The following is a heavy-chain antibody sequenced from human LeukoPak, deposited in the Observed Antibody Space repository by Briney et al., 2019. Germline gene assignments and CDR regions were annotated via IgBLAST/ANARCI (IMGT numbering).Heavy chain of an antibody. D-gene: IGHD3-3*01. CDR2: INHSGST. CDR3: ARSDPATYYDFLSGPPHYYMDV. Sequence: SETLSLTCAVYGGSFSGYYWSWIRQPPRKGLEWIGEINHSGSTNYNPSLKSRVTISVDTSKNQFSLKLSSVTAADTAVYYCARSDPATYYDFLSGPPHYYMDVWGKGTTVTVSS. J-gene: IGHJ6*03. V-gene: IGHV4-34*01. CDR1: GGSFSGYY.